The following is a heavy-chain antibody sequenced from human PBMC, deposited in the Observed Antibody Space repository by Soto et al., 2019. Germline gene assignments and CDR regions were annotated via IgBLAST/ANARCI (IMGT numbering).Heavy chain of an antibody. J-gene: IGHJ5*01. V-gene: IGHV4-39*01. D-gene: IGHD3-22*01. CDR3: ERYLFDSSDYTTNWFDY. CDR2: IYHTGNA. CDR1: GDSISNSRFH. Sequence: SETLSLTCSVSGDSISNSRFHWAWIRQPPGEGLEWIGSIYHTGNAYYNPSLKSRVTISVDTSKNQFSLKLTSVTAADAALYYCERYLFDSSDYTTNWFDYWAQGTLVT.